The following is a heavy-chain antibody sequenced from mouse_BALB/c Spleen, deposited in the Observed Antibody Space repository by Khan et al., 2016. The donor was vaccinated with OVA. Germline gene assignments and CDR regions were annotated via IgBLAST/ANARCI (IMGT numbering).Heavy chain of an antibody. CDR2: ISYCGGT. D-gene: IGHD1-2*01. CDR3: ARTARIKY. V-gene: IGHV3-2*02. J-gene: IGHJ2*01. CDR1: GYSFTSFYV. Sequence: EVKLLESGPGLVKPSLSLSLTCTVTGYSFTSFYVWNWIRQFPGNKLECMVYISYCGGTNYNPPLKSRITITLDTSKNQFFLKLNSVTTEETATYYCARTARIKYWGQGTTLTVSS.